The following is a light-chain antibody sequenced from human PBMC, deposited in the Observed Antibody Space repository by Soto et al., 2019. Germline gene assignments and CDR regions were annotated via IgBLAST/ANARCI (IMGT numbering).Light chain of an antibody. Sequence: DIQMTQSPTSLSASVGDRVTITCRASQSIGSHLHWYQHKPGKAPKVLIHGASTLQSGVPSRFSGAGSGTDFTLTITSLQPEDFATYSCQQSYNGPYTFGPGTRLGIK. V-gene: IGKV1-39*01. CDR1: QSIGSH. CDR3: QQSYNGPYT. CDR2: GAS. J-gene: IGKJ2*01.